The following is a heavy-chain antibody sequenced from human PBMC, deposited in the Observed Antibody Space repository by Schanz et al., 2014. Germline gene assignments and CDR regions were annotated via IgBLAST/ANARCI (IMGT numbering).Heavy chain of an antibody. D-gene: IGHD3-22*01. CDR1: GYTFTSYY. CDR3: ARGGFFDSHSFAS. CDR2: INPSSGTP. V-gene: IGHV1-46*03. J-gene: IGHJ4*02. Sequence: QVQLVQSGAEVKKPGASVKVSCKASGYTFTSYYIHWVRQAPGQGLEWMGKINPSSGTPRIAQNFQGRLTVTRDTSTSTVNMELSSLRSEDTAVYYCARGGFFDSHSFASWGQGTLVTVSS.